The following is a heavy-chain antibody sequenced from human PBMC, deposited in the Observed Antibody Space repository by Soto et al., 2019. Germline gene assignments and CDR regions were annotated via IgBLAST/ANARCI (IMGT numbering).Heavy chain of an antibody. CDR3: ARVGGTGGYTYGLDY. Sequence: SVKVSCKASGGTFSSYAISWVRQAPGQGLEWMGGIIPVFGTGIYAQKFQGRVTITADKSTNTAYMELSSLRSEDTAVYCCARVGGTGGYTYGLDYWGQGTLVTVSS. J-gene: IGHJ4*02. D-gene: IGHD5-18*01. CDR2: IIPVFGTG. CDR1: GGTFSSYA. V-gene: IGHV1-69*06.